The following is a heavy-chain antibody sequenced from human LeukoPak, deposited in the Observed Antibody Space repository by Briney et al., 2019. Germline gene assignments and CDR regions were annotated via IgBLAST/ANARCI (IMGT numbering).Heavy chain of an antibody. CDR1: GGSISSSRYY. Sequence: PSETLSLTCTVSGGSISSSRYYWGWIRQPPGKGLEWIASISYSGGSYYNPSLKSRVTISVDTSKNQVSLQLSSVTAADTAVYYCVRDDYGDYTRRFDPWGQGTLVTVSS. V-gene: IGHV4-39*07. CDR2: ISYSGGS. J-gene: IGHJ5*02. CDR3: VRDDYGDYTRRFDP. D-gene: IGHD4-17*01.